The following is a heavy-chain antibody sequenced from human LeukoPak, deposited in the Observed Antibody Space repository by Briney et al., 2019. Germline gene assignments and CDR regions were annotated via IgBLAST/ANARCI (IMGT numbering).Heavy chain of an antibody. D-gene: IGHD3/OR15-3a*01. CDR2: ISASGAVP. J-gene: IGHJ4*02. CDR3: ASDPYLANFWTGYPHY. Sequence: GGSLRLSCAASGFRFDSFYMGWIRQVPGKGLDYIALISASGAVPYYAESVKGRFTISRDNAKNTLFLQMNSLRPEDTALYYCASDPYLANFWTGYPHYWGQGTLVTVSS. CDR1: GFRFDSFY. V-gene: IGHV3-11*04.